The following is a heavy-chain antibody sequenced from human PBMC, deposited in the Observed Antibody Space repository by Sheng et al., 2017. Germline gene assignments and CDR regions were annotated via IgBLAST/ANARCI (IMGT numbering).Heavy chain of an antibody. CDR2: IKQDGNER. J-gene: IGHJ3*02. Sequence: VQLVESGGAWSSRGVLRLSCAASGFTFHTSYMSWVRQAPGKGLEWVATIKQDGNERYYVDSVEGRFSISRDNAKNSLYLQMNSLRADDTAVYYCARKPWAHDGFDIWGQ. CDR3: ARKPWAHDGFDI. V-gene: IGHV3-7*05. D-gene: IGHD7-27*01. CDR1: GFTFHTSY.